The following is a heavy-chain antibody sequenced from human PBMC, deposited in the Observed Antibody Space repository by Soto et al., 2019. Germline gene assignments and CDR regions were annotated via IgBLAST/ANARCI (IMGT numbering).Heavy chain of an antibody. D-gene: IGHD4-17*01. CDR3: ARGRDTVTINY. CDR2: IWYDGSNK. J-gene: IGHJ4*02. Sequence: GGSLRLSCAASGFTFSSYGMHWVRQAPGKGLEWVAVIWYDGSNKYYADSVKGRFTISRDNSKNTLYLQMNSLRAEDTAVYYCARGRDTVTINYWGQGTLVTVSS. V-gene: IGHV3-33*01. CDR1: GFTFSSYG.